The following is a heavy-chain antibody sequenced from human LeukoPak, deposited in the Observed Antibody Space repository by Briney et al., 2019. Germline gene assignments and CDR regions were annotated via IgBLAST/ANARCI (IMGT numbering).Heavy chain of an antibody. CDR2: IYYSGST. D-gene: IGHD6-19*01. V-gene: IGHV4-59*08. J-gene: IGHJ4*02. CDR3: ARVLNPDSGWPIRN. CDR1: GGSISSYY. Sequence: PSETLSLTCTVSGGSISSYYWSWIRQPPGKGLEWIGYIYYSGSTNYNPSLKSRVTISVDTSKNQFSLKLSSVTAADTAVYYCARVLNPDSGWPIRNWGQETLVTVSS.